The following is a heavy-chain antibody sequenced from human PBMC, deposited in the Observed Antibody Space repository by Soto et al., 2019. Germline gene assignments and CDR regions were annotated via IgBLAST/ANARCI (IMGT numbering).Heavy chain of an antibody. J-gene: IGHJ1*01. CDR2: VSFDGSNE. D-gene: IGHD2-15*01. CDR1: GFTFSYFG. V-gene: IGHV3-30*18. CDR3: AKSGDSGGPTLFSQH. Sequence: QVQVVESGGGVVQPGRSLRLSCAASGFTFSYFGMHWVRQAPGKGLEWVAVVSFDGSNEYYAESVKGRFTISRDNSQNTLSLQMNSLRAEDTAVYYCAKSGDSGGPTLFSQHWGQGTLVSVSS.